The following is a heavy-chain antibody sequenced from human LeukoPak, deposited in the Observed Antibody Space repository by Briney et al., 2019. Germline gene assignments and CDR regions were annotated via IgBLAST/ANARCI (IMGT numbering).Heavy chain of an antibody. CDR1: GFTFSSYW. CDR2: IKQDGSEK. CDR3: ARDPPVAVTGPSLDY. J-gene: IGHJ4*02. D-gene: IGHD6-19*01. V-gene: IGHV3-7*01. Sequence: GGSLRLSCAASGFTFSSYWMSWVRQAPGKGLEWVANIKQDGSEKYYVDSVKGRFTISRDNAKNSLYLQMNGLRAEDTAVYYCARDPPVAVTGPSLDYWGQGTLVTVSS.